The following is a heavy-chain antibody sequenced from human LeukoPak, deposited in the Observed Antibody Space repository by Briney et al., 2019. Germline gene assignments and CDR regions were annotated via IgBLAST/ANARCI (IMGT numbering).Heavy chain of an antibody. V-gene: IGHV4-39*01. Sequence: SETLSLTCTVSGGSISSSSYYWGWIRQPPGKGLEWIGSIYYSGSTYYNPSLKSRVTISVDTSKNQFSLKLSYVTAADTAVYYCARLTYYDPAGFDPWGQGTLVTVSS. CDR2: IYYSGST. J-gene: IGHJ5*02. D-gene: IGHD3-3*01. CDR3: ARLTYYDPAGFDP. CDR1: GGSISSSSYY.